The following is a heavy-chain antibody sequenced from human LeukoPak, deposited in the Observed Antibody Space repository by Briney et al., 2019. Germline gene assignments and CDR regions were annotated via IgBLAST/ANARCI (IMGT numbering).Heavy chain of an antibody. CDR2: VYYTGST. D-gene: IGHD5-24*01. CDR3: ARGAMATTPFFDY. Sequence: SQTLSLTCPVSGGSISNYYYWTWIRQPPGKGLEWIGYVYYTGSTNFNPSLKSRVTMSLDTSRNQFSLKLTSLTAADTAVYYCARGAMATTPFFDYWGQGTLVTVSS. J-gene: IGHJ4*02. V-gene: IGHV4-59*01. CDR1: GGSISNYY.